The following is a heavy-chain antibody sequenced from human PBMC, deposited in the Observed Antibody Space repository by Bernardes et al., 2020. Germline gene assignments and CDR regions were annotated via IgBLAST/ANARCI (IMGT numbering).Heavy chain of an antibody. V-gene: IGHV1-2*04. Sequence: SVKVSCKASGYTFTGYYMHWLRQAPGQGLEWMGWINPNSGGTNYAQKFQGWVTMTRDTSISTAYMELSRLRSDDTAVYYCARGRQQLVTGNGMDVWGQGTTVNVSS. CDR1: GYTFTGYY. CDR2: INPNSGGT. J-gene: IGHJ6*02. CDR3: ARGRQQLVTGNGMDV. D-gene: IGHD6-13*01.